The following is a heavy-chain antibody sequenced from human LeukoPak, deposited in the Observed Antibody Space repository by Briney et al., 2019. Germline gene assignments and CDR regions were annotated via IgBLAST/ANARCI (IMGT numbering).Heavy chain of an antibody. CDR2: IYSGGST. J-gene: IGHJ4*02. CDR1: GFTFSSYS. CDR3: ARDRSADY. Sequence: GGSLRLSCAASGFTFSSYSMNWVRQAPGKGLEWVSVIYSGGSTYYADSVKGRFTISRDNSKNTLYLQMNSPRAEDTAVYYCARDRSADYWGQGALVTVSS. V-gene: IGHV3-66*01.